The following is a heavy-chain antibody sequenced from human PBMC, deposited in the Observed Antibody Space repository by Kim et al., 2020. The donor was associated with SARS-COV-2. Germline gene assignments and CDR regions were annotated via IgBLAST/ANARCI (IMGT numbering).Heavy chain of an antibody. CDR2: IYYSGST. D-gene: IGHD2-2*01. Sequence: SETLSLTCTVSGGSISSSSYYWGWIRQPPGKGLEWIGSIYYSGSTYYNPSLKSRVTISVDTSKNQFSLKLSSVTAADTAVYYCARQDSSTRGGGMDVWGQGTTVTVSS. J-gene: IGHJ6*02. CDR3: ARQDSSTRGGGMDV. CDR1: GGSISSSSYY. V-gene: IGHV4-39*01.